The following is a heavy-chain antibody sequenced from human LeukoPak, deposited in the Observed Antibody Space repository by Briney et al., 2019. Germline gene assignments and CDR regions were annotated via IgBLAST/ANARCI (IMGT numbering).Heavy chain of an antibody. CDR3: AKDRKLLVYGTFDP. D-gene: IGHD2-8*01. CDR1: GFTFSSYA. Sequence: GGSLRLSCAASGFTFSSYAMSWFRQAPEKGLEWVSAISGSGGSTYYADSVKGRFTISRDNSKNTLYLQMNSLRAEDTAVYYCAKDRKLLVYGTFDPWGQGTLVTVSS. V-gene: IGHV3-23*01. J-gene: IGHJ5*02. CDR2: ISGSGGST.